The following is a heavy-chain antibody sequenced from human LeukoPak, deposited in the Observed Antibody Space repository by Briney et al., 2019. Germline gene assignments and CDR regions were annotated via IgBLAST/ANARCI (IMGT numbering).Heavy chain of an antibody. CDR3: ARGTSYYYYGMDV. J-gene: IGHJ6*02. Sequence: SETLSLTCTVSGGSVSSGSYYWSWIRQPPGKGLEWIGYIYYSGSTYYNPSLKSRVTISVDRSKNQFSLKLSSVTAADTAVYYCARGTSYYYYGMDVWGQGTTVTVSS. CDR2: IYYSGST. CDR1: GGSVSSGSYY. V-gene: IGHV4-61*01.